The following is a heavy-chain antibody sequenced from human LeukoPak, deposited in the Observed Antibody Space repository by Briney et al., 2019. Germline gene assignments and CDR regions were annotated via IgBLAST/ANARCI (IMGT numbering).Heavy chain of an antibody. D-gene: IGHD6-13*01. CDR2: IYHSGST. V-gene: IGHV4-38-2*02. CDR3: ARAGAAAGTSYMDV. CDR1: GYSISSGYY. J-gene: IGHJ6*03. Sequence: PSETLSLTCTVSGYSISSGYYWGWIRQPPGKGLEWIGSIYHSGSTYYNPSLKSRVTISVDTSKNQFSLKLSSVTAADTAVYYCARAGAAAGTSYMDVWGKGTTVTVSS.